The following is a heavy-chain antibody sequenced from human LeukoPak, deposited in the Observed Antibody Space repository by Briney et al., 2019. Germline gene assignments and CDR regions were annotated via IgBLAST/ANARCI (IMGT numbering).Heavy chain of an antibody. J-gene: IGHJ4*02. CDR1: GYSFTSYL. D-gene: IGHD1-26*01. Sequence: GGSLKISCKGSGYSFTSYLIGWVRQMPGKGLEWMGIIYPGDSDTRYSPSFQGQATISADKAISTAYLQWSSLRASETAMYYCARAYSGSYPNFDYWGQGTLVTVSS. CDR2: IYPGDSDT. CDR3: ARAYSGSYPNFDY. V-gene: IGHV5-51*01.